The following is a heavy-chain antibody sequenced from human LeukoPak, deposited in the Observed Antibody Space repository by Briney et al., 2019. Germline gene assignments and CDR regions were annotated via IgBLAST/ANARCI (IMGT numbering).Heavy chain of an antibody. CDR1: GYSISSGYY. CDR2: IYHNGNT. D-gene: IGHD5-18*01. V-gene: IGHV4-38-2*01. Sequence: SETLSLTCAVSGYSISSGYYWGWIRQPPRKGLEWIGSIYHNGNTYYNPSLKSRVTISVDTSKNQFSLKLSSVTAADTAVYYCARKRGYSYYFDYWGQGTLVTVSS. J-gene: IGHJ4*02. CDR3: ARKRGYSYYFDY.